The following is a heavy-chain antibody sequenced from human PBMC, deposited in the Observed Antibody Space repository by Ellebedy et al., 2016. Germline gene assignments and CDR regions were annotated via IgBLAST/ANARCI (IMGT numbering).Heavy chain of an antibody. D-gene: IGHD4-17*01. CDR3: AKGRGDYVGEFVY. CDR2: IRGSGGST. V-gene: IGHV3-23*01. J-gene: IGHJ4*02. CDR1: GFTFSIYT. Sequence: GGSLRLSCAASGFTFSIYTMSWVRQAPGKGLEWVSGIRGSGGSTYYADSVKGRFTLSRDNSKSTLYLQMDSLRAEDTAVYYCAKGRGDYVGEFVYWGQGTLVTVSS.